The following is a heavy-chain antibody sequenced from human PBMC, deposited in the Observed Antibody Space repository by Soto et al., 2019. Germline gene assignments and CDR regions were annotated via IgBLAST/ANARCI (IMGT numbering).Heavy chain of an antibody. CDR3: AKDRWYSGYETDYYYYYGMDV. CDR1: GFTFSSYG. CDR2: ISYDGSNK. D-gene: IGHD5-12*01. J-gene: IGHJ6*02. Sequence: SGGSLRLSCVASGFTFSSYGMHWVRQAPGKGLEWVAVISYDGSNKYYADSVKGRFTISRDNSKNTVYLQMNSLRAEDTAVYYCAKDRWYSGYETDYYYYYGMDVWGQGTTVTVSS. V-gene: IGHV3-30*18.